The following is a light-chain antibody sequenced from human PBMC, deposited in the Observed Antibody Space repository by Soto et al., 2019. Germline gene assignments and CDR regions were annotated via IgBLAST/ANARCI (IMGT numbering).Light chain of an antibody. V-gene: IGLV2-14*01. J-gene: IGLJ1*01. CDR2: EVS. CDR1: SXDVGGYNY. CDR3: SSYTSSSTHYV. Sequence: QSVLTQPASVSGSPGQSITISCTGTSXDVGGYNYVSWYQQHPGKAPKLMIYEVSNRPSGVSNRFSGSKSGNTASLTISGLQAEDEADYYCSSYTSSSTHYVFGTGTKVTV.